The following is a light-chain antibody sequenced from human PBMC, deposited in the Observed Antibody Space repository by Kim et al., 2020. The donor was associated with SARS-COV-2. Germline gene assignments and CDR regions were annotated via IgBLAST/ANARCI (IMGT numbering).Light chain of an antibody. CDR3: QAWDSSVV. V-gene: IGLV3-1*01. J-gene: IGLJ2*01. CDR2: QDS. Sequence: YELTQPPSVSVSPGQTASITCSGDKLGDKYACWYQQKPGQSPVLVIYQDSKRPSGIPERFSGSNSGNTATLTISGTQAMDEADSYCQAWDSSVVFGGGT. CDR1: KLGDKY.